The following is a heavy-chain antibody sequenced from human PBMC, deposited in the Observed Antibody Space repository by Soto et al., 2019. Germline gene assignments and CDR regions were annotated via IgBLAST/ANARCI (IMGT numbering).Heavy chain of an antibody. CDR1: GYSFNDYG. CDR2: ISGKNVAT. CDR3: ARAKRITGDFDS. Sequence: QVQLEQSGPEVKKPGASLKISCKTSGYSFNDYGVTWVRQAPGQGLEWMGWISGKNVATNYAQELQGRVTMTTDTSTKTVYLEVRSLKSDDTAVYYCARAKRITGDFDSWGQGTLVAVSS. V-gene: IGHV1-18*04. J-gene: IGHJ4*02. D-gene: IGHD3-3*01.